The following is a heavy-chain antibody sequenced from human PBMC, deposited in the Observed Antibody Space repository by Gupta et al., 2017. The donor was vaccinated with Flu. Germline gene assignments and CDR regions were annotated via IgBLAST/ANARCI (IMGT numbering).Heavy chain of an antibody. CDR2: INWSGGST. Sequence: ELVESGGGVVRPGGSLRLSFAASGFDYEDHGMSWVRQVPGKGLEWVSGINWSGGSTGYRDSVKGRFTISRDNTKNSLHLQMNGLRVEDTALYYCARVVGAATNWYFDLWGRGTQVTVSS. J-gene: IGHJ2*01. CDR1: GFDYEDHG. CDR3: ARVVGAATNWYFDL. D-gene: IGHD2-15*01. V-gene: IGHV3-20*03.